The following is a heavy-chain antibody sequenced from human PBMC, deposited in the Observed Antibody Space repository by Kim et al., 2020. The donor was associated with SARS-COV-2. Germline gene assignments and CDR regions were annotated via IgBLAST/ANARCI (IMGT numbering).Heavy chain of an antibody. CDR2: ISWNSGNV. CDR3: AKDSLGIAVGGVIDY. CDR1: AFTFDDYA. J-gene: IGHJ4*01. V-gene: IGHV3-9*01. D-gene: IGHD6-19*01. Sequence: GGSLRLSCAASAFTFDDYAMHWVRQAPGKGLEWVSGISWNSGNVGYADSVKGRFTISRDNAKNSLYLQMNSLRAEDTALYYCAKDSLGIAVGGVIDYWG.